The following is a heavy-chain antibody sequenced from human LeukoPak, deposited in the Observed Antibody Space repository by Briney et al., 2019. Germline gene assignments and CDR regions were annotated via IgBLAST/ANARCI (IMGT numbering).Heavy chain of an antibody. CDR1: GFTFSSYS. CDR2: ISSSSSYI. Sequence: GWSLRLSCAASGFTFSSYSMNWVRQAPGKGLEWVSSISSSSSYIYYADSVKGRFTITRSNAKNSLYLEMNSLRAEYTAVYYCATSSDYGDYRTVDYWSQGTLVTVSS. CDR3: ATSSDYGDYRTVDY. J-gene: IGHJ4*02. V-gene: IGHV3-21*01. D-gene: IGHD4-17*01.